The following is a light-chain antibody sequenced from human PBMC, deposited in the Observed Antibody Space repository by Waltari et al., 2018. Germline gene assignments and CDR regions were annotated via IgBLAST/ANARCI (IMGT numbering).Light chain of an antibody. CDR3: AGWDDSLNGV. J-gene: IGLJ3*02. CDR2: RDN. Sequence: QSVLTQPPAASGTPGQRVILPCSGSGSNIRSHTFTWYRQVPGTAPELPIYRDNQRPSGVPDRFSGSKSGTSASLAISGLQSEDEADYYCAGWDDSLNGVFGGGTKLTVL. CDR1: GSNIRSHT. V-gene: IGLV1-44*01.